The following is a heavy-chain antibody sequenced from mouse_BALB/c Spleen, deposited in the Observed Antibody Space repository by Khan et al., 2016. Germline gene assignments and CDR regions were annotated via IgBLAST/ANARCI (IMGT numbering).Heavy chain of an antibody. CDR2: INTYTGET. CDR3: ASDYGTSSGFFAY. J-gene: IGHJ3*01. CDR1: GYTFTNYG. V-gene: IGHV9-3-1*01. Sequence: QIQLVQSGPELKKPGETVKIFCKASGYTFTNYGMNWVKQAPGKGLKWMGWINTYTGETTYVDDFKGRFAFSLETSARSAYLQINNLKNEDPATCFCASDYGTSSGFFAYWGQGPLVSVS. D-gene: IGHD1-1*01.